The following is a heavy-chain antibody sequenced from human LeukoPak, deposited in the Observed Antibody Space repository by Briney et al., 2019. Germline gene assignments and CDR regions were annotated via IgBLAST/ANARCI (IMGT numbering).Heavy chain of an antibody. Sequence: SETLSLTCTVSGGSISSYYWSWIRQPPGKGLEWIGYIYYSGNTNYNPSLKSRVTISVDTSKNQFSLKLSSVTAADTAVYYCATRSTGVAATFDSWGQGTLVTVSS. CDR1: GGSISSYY. CDR3: ATRSTGVAATFDS. J-gene: IGHJ4*02. V-gene: IGHV4-59*01. D-gene: IGHD2-15*01. CDR2: IYYSGNT.